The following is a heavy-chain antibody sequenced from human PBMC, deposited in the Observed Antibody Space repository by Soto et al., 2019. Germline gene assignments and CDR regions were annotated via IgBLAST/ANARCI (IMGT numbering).Heavy chain of an antibody. CDR2: IYYSGST. D-gene: IGHD3-10*01. J-gene: IGHJ5*02. Sequence: QVQLQESGPGLVKPSETLSLTCTVSGGSISSYYWSWIRQPPGKGLEWIGYIYYSGSTNYNPSLKSLVTISGDTSNNPFSLKLSAVTAADTAVYYCARVTYYYGSAGGIFDPWGQGTLVTVSS. CDR1: GGSISSYY. CDR3: ARVTYYYGSAGGIFDP. V-gene: IGHV4-59*01.